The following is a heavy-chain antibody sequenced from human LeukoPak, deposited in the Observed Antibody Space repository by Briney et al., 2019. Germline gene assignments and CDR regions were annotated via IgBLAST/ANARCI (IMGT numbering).Heavy chain of an antibody. CDR3: AREGGPYRPLDY. CDR2: VNLQDST. J-gene: IGHJ4*02. Sequence: PSETLTLTCDVSGGSITQTNYWTVVRQPPGKGLEWIVEVNLQDSTNYNPSLMRRFPISVDTSANHVSLQLTSVAAADKAVYYCAREGGPYRPLDYWGQGTLVTVSS. D-gene: IGHD6-25*01. CDR1: GGSITQTNY. V-gene: IGHV4-4*02.